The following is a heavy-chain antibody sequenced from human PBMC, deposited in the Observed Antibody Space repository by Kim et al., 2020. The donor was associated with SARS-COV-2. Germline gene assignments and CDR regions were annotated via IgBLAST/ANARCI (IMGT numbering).Heavy chain of an antibody. CDR1: GFSFSTYA. CDR3: AKLKTISCYRAMDV. J-gene: IGHJ6*04. CDR2: ISANGGTT. D-gene: IGHD2-2*01. V-gene: IGHV3-23*01. Sequence: GGSLRLSCAASGFSFSTYAMSWVRQAPGKGLEWVSAISANGGTTYYADSVKGRFSISSDNSKNTLYLQMISLRAEDTAVYYCAKLKTISCYRAMDVWGKGPAVTVPS.